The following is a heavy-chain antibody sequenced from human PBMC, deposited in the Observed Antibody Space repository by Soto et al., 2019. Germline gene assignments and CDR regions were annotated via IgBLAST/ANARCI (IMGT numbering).Heavy chain of an antibody. V-gene: IGHV3-66*01. CDR3: AREYGSGSTWFGTGREYYYYMDV. CDR2: IYSGGSK. J-gene: IGHJ6*03. D-gene: IGHD3-10*01. CDR1: GFTVSSNY. Sequence: GGSLRLSCAASGFTVSSNYMSWVRQAPGKGLEWVSVIYSGGSKYYADSVKGRFTISRDNSKNTLYLQMNSLRAEDTAVYYCAREYGSGSTWFGTGREYYYYMDVWGKGTTVTVSS.